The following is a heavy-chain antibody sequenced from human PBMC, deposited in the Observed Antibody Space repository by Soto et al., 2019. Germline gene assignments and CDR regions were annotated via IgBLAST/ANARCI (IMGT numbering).Heavy chain of an antibody. CDR2: IYYSGST. D-gene: IGHD2-21*01. Sequence: SETLSLTCTVSGGSISSSSYYWGWIRQPPGKGLEWIGSIYYSGSTYYNPSLKSRVTISVDTSKNQFSLKLSSVTAADTAVYYCARGIGGYFDYWGQGTLVTVS. CDR3: ARGIGGYFDY. CDR1: GGSISSSSYY. J-gene: IGHJ4*02. V-gene: IGHV4-39*01.